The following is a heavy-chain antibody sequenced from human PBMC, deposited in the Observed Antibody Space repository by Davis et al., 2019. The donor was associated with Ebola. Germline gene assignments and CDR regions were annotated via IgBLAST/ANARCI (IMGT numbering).Heavy chain of an antibody. V-gene: IGHV3-30-3*01. CDR1: GFTFSSYA. D-gene: IGHD6-19*01. Sequence: GESLKISCAASGFTFSSYAMHWVRQAPGKGLEWVAVISYDGSNKYYADSVKGRFTISRDNSKNTLYLQMNSLRAEDTAVYYCARDLSVKWLVQGGFDYWGQGTLVTVSS. J-gene: IGHJ4*02. CDR2: ISYDGSNK. CDR3: ARDLSVKWLVQGGFDY.